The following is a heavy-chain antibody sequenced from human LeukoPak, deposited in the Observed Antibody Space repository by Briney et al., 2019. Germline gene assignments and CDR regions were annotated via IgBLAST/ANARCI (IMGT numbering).Heavy chain of an antibody. CDR2: INHSGGT. CDR3: ARGYADSSNWAGDAFDI. Sequence: SETLSLTCAVFGGSFNGHFWSWIRQPPGQGLEWIGEINHSGGTNSNPSLKSRLTMTVDTSKNQFSLNLTSVAAADTAVYFCARGYADSSNWAGDAFDIWGHGTMVSVSS. V-gene: IGHV4-34*01. D-gene: IGHD4-11*01. CDR1: GGSFNGHF. J-gene: IGHJ3*02.